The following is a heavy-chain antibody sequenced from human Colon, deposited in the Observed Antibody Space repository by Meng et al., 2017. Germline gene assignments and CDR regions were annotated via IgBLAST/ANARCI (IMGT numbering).Heavy chain of an antibody. CDR3: AKQRGYRTSTPSSDC. J-gene: IGHJ4*02. Sequence: GGSLRLSCAASGFTFSTSSMSWVRQAPGKGLEWVSTISVSDGTTYYTDSVKGRFSISRDNSKKTLYLQMNSLRAEDTAVYYGAKQRGYRTSTPSSDCWGQGTLVTVSS. V-gene: IGHV3-23*01. CDR2: ISVSDGTT. D-gene: IGHD5-18*01. CDR1: GFTFSTSS.